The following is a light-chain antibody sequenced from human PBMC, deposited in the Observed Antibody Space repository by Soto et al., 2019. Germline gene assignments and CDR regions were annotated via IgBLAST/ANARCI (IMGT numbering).Light chain of an antibody. Sequence: QSLLTQSPSASGTPGQRVTISCSGSASTIGRNYVYWYQQLPGTAPKLLIYRNSQRPSGVPDRFSGSKSGTSASLAISGLRSEDEADYYCAAWDDNLSGLYVFRAGTKVTVL. J-gene: IGLJ1*01. CDR2: RNS. CDR3: AAWDDNLSGLYV. V-gene: IGLV1-47*01. CDR1: ASTIGRNY.